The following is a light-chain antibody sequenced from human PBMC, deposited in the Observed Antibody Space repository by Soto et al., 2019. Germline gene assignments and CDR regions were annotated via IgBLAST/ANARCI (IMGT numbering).Light chain of an antibody. CDR2: EVT. CDR1: SDDIGRYNH. Sequence: QSVLTQPASVSGSPRQSITVSCTGTSDDIGRYNHVSWYQQHPGKAPKLMISEVTNRPSGVSNRFSGSKSGNTASLTISRLQADDEADYYCASYRPINTYVFGTGTKVTVL. CDR3: ASYRPINTYV. J-gene: IGLJ1*01. V-gene: IGLV2-14*01.